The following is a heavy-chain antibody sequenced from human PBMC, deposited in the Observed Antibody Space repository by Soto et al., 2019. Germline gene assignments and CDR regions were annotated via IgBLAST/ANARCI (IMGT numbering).Heavy chain of an antibody. D-gene: IGHD2-15*01. J-gene: IGHJ5*02. Sequence: PGGSLRLSCAASGFTFSTYAMSWVRQAPGKGLEWVSAISGSGDTTYYANSVKGRFTISRDNSKNTLYLQMNSLRAEDTAVYYCAKRKGYCSGGSCYSVGSPFDPWGQGTLVTVSS. CDR1: GFTFSTYA. CDR2: ISGSGDTT. V-gene: IGHV3-23*01. CDR3: AKRKGYCSGGSCYSVGSPFDP.